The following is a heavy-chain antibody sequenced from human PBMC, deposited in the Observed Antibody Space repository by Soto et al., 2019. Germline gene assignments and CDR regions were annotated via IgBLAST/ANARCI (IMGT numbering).Heavy chain of an antibody. J-gene: IGHJ5*02. CDR3: ARGVGSGTYYNQYNWFDP. Sequence: ASVKVSCKDSGYTFTIYAMYWVRQAPGQRLEWMGWINAGNGNTNHAQKLQGRVTMTTDTSTSTAHMELRSLRSDDTAVYYCARGVGSGTYYNQYNWFDPWGQGTLVTVSS. CDR2: INAGNGNT. V-gene: IGHV1-18*01. CDR1: GYTFTIYA. D-gene: IGHD3-10*01.